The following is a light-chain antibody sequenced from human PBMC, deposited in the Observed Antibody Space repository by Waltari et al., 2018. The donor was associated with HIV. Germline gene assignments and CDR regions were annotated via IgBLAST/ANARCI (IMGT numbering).Light chain of an antibody. CDR3: QAWDSSSAVV. J-gene: IGLJ3*02. Sequence: SYELTQPPSLSVSPGQTASITCSGDKFGATTSSWYQQKPGQSPVLVIYQNNKRPSGIPARFSGSNSGDTAALTISGTQAVDEAHYYCQAWDSSSAVVFGGGTKLTVL. CDR1: KFGATT. V-gene: IGLV3-1*01. CDR2: QNN.